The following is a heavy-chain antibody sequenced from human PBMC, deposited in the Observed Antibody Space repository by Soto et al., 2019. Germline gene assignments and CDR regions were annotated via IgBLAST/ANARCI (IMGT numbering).Heavy chain of an antibody. Sequence: SETLSLTCTVSGGSISSGGYYWSWIRQHPGKGLEWIGYIYYSGSTYYNPSLKSRVTISVDTSKNQFSLKLSSVTAADTAVYYCAREILGVAGKGFDPWGQGTLVTVSS. V-gene: IGHV4-31*03. CDR3: AREILGVAGKGFDP. J-gene: IGHJ5*02. CDR2: IYYSGST. CDR1: GGSISSGGYY. D-gene: IGHD6-19*01.